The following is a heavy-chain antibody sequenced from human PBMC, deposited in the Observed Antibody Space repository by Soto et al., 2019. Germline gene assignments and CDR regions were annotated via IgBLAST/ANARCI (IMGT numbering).Heavy chain of an antibody. CDR1: GGSISSGGYY. CDR2: IYYSGST. V-gene: IGHV4-31*03. Sequence: QVQLQESGPGLVKPSQTLSLTCTVSGGSISSGGYYWSWIRQHPGKGLEWIGYIYYSGSTYYNPSLKCRVTISVDTSKNQFSLKLSSVTAADTAVYYCARDSHPPSHNWFDPWGQGTLVTVSS. J-gene: IGHJ5*02. CDR3: ARDSHPPSHNWFDP.